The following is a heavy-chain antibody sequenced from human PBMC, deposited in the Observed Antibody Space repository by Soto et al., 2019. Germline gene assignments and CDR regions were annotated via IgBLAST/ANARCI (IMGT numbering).Heavy chain of an antibody. CDR1: GDSISSSSYY. Sequence: PSETLSLTCTVSGDSISSSSYYWSWIRQPPGKGLEWIGTINSGGTTYYNPSLKSRAAISIDTSKNQFSLNLMSTTAADTAVYYCARHSTKKSWYYGWFDPWGHGTLVTVSS. CDR2: INSGGTT. J-gene: IGHJ5*02. V-gene: IGHV4-39*01. CDR3: ARHSTKKSWYYGWFDP. D-gene: IGHD6-13*01.